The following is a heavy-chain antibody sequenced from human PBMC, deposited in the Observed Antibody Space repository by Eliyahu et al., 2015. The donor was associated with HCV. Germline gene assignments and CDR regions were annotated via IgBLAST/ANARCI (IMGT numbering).Heavy chain of an antibody. CDR3: ARDGSLGDGYNWVGHFDS. CDR2: IYHSGNT. CDR1: GASVSSGDCY. V-gene: IGHV4-31*02. Sequence: QVQLQESGPGLVTPSQTLSLTCTVSGASVSSGDCYWGWIRQIPGKGLEGIGNIYHSGNTYYSPSFKSRVTMSVDTSKNQFSVKLRSVTVADTAVYYCARDGSLGDGYNWVGHFDSWGQGTLVTVSS. D-gene: IGHD5-24*01. J-gene: IGHJ4*02.